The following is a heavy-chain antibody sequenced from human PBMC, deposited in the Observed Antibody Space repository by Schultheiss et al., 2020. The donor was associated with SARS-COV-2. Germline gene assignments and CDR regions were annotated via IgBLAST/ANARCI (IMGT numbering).Heavy chain of an antibody. CDR2: IYYSGST. CDR1: GGSISSYY. V-gene: IGHV4-59*12. D-gene: IGHD5-12*01. J-gene: IGHJ5*02. CDR3: ARAPRKWLRIGAFDP. Sequence: SETLSLTCTVSGGSISSYYWSWIRQPPGKGLEWIGYIYYSGSTNYNPSLKSRVTISVDTSKNQFSLKLSSVTAADTAVYYCARAPRKWLRIGAFDPWGQGTLVTVSS.